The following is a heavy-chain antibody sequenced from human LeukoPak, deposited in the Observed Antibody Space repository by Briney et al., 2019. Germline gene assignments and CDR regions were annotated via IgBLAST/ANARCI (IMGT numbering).Heavy chain of an antibody. D-gene: IGHD7-27*01. Sequence: SETLSLTCTVSGGSISSYYWSWIRQPPGKGLEWIGYIYYSGSTNYNPSLKSRVTISVDTSKNQFSLKLSSVTAADTAVYYCARLGTGAYDAFDIWGQGTMVTVSS. CDR3: ARLGTGAYDAFDI. CDR1: GGSISSYY. J-gene: IGHJ3*02. CDR2: IYYSGST. V-gene: IGHV4-59*01.